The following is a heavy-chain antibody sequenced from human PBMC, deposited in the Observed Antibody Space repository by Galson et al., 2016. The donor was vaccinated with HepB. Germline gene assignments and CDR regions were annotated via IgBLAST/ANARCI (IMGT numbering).Heavy chain of an antibody. CDR3: ATDGAMAPYHAFDI. CDR1: GFAFNSAW. J-gene: IGHJ3*02. D-gene: IGHD5-18*01. CDR2: IKHKDHGGTT. Sequence: SLRLSCAASGFAFNSAWMHWVRQAPGRGLEWVGLIKHKDHGGTTDYAAPVKGRFTISRDDSKNTLYLQMNSLKTEDTALYYCATDGAMAPYHAFDIWGQGTMVTVSS. V-gene: IGHV3-15*07.